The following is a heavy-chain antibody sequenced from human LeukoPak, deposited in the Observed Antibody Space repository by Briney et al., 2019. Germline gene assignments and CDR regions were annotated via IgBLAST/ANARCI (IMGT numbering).Heavy chain of an antibody. J-gene: IGHJ6*02. CDR1: GFTFSSYA. V-gene: IGHV3-30-3*01. CDR3: ARDRGDIVVVPAAIDYYYYGMDV. CDR2: ISYDGSNK. D-gene: IGHD2-2*01. Sequence: GGSLRLSCAASGFTFSSYAMHWVRQAPGKGLEWVAVISYDGSNKYYADSVKGRFTISRDSSKNTLYLQMNSLRAEDTAVYYCARDRGDIVVVPAAIDYYYYGMDVWDQGTTVTVSS.